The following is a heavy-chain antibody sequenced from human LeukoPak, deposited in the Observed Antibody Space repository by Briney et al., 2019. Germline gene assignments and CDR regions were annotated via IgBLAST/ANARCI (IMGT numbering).Heavy chain of an antibody. CDR1: GFTFSSYS. D-gene: IGHD5-12*01. CDR2: IKSKTDGGTT. Sequence: NPGGSLRLSCAASGFTFSSYSMNWVRQAPGKGLEWVGRIKSKTDGGTTDYAAPVKGRFTISRDDSKNTLYLQMNSLKTEDTAVYYCTTSKWLRLGGHFDYWGQGTLVTVSS. J-gene: IGHJ4*02. V-gene: IGHV3-15*01. CDR3: TTSKWLRLGGHFDY.